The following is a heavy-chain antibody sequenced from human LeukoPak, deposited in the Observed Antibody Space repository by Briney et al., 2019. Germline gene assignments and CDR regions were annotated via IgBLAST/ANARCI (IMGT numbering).Heavy chain of an antibody. J-gene: IGHJ4*02. CDR3: ATDPGPYGDYVRDY. Sequence: ASVKVSCKVSGYTLTELSMHWVRQAPGKGLEWMGGFDPEDGETIYAQKFQGRVTMTEDTSTDTAYMELSSLRSEDTAVYYCATDPGPYGDYVRDYWGQGTLVTVSS. D-gene: IGHD4-17*01. CDR1: GYTLTELS. CDR2: FDPEDGET. V-gene: IGHV1-24*01.